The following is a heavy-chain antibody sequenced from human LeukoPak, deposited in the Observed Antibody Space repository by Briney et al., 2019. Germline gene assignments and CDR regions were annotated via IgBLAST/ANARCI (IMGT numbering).Heavy chain of an antibody. CDR3: ARSKRGYSGYDFDY. Sequence: PGGSLRLSCAASGFTFSTYWMHWVRQAPGKGRVWLSRISSDRSRTNYADSVKGRFTIARDNAKHTLYLQMNSLRAEDTDVYYCARSKRGYSGYDFDYWGQGTLVTVSS. CDR2: ISSDRSRT. J-gene: IGHJ4*02. D-gene: IGHD5-12*01. CDR1: GFTFSTYW. V-gene: IGHV3-74*01.